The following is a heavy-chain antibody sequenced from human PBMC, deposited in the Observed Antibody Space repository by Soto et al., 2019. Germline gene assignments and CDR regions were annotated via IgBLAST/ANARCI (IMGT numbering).Heavy chain of an antibody. J-gene: IGHJ4*02. V-gene: IGHV3-23*01. CDR3: AKDVPWVAVAGTRVDY. CDR2: ISGSGGST. Sequence: GGSLRLSCAASGFTFSSYAMSWVRQAPGKGLEWVSAISGSGGSTYYADSVKGRFTISRDNSKNTLYLQMNSLRAEDTAVYYCAKDVPWVAVAGTRVDYWGQGTLVTVSS. D-gene: IGHD6-19*01. CDR1: GFTFSSYA.